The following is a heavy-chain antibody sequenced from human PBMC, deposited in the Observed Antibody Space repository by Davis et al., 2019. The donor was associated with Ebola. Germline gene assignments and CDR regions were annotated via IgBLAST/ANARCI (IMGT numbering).Heavy chain of an antibody. CDR2: IYYSGST. CDR3: AREEGTDYYGMDV. Sequence: SETLSLTCTVSGGSISTYYWSWIRQPPGKGLEWIGYIYYSGSTNYNPSLKSRVTISVDTSKNQFSLKLSSVTAADTAVYYCAREEGTDYYGMDVWGQGTTVTVSS. J-gene: IGHJ6*02. V-gene: IGHV4-59*01. CDR1: GGSISTYY. D-gene: IGHD3/OR15-3a*01.